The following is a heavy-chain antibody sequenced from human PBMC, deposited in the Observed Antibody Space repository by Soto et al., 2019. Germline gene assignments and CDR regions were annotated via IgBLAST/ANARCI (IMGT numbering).Heavy chain of an antibody. CDR2: ISSSSSYI. Sequence: ESGGGLVKPGGSLRLSCAASGFTFSGYSMNWVRQAPGKGLEWVSSISSSSSYIYYADSVKGRFTISRDNAKNSLYLQMNSLRAEDTAVYYCARGRMVYAIPSWFDPWGQGTLVTVSS. D-gene: IGHD2-8*01. J-gene: IGHJ5*02. CDR3: ARGRMVYAIPSWFDP. V-gene: IGHV3-21*01. CDR1: GFTFSGYS.